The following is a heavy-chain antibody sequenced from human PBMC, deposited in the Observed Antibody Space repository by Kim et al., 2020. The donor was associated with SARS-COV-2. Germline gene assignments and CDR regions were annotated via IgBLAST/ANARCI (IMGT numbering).Heavy chain of an antibody. CDR1: GDSISSSSYY. CDR3: ASRSYYGSGSYSDNGRIDY. V-gene: IGHV4-39*07. Sequence: SETLSLTCTVSGDSISSSSYYWGWIRQPPGKGLEWIGNIYYSGSTYYNPSLKSRVTISVDTSKNQFSLKLSSVTAADTAVYYCASRSYYGSGSYSDNGRIDYWGQGTLVTVSS. D-gene: IGHD3-10*01. J-gene: IGHJ4*02. CDR2: IYYSGST.